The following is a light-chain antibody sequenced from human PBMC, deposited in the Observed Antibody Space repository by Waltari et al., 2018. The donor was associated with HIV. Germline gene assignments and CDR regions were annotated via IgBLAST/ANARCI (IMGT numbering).Light chain of an antibody. CDR1: SSNTGSNS. J-gene: IGLJ3*02. Sequence: QSVLTQPPSASGTPGQRVTISCSGSSSNTGSNSLYWYQQRPGTAPKLLISRNNRRPSGIPDRFSGPKSGASASLAIRGLRSEDEADYYCAAWDDSLSGWVFGGGTKLTVL. V-gene: IGLV1-47*01. CDR2: RNN. CDR3: AAWDDSLSGWV.